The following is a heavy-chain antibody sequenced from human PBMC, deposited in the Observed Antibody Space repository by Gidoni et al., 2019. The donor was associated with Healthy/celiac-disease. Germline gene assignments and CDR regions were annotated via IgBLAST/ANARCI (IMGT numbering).Heavy chain of an antibody. D-gene: IGHD4-17*01. CDR1: GFTFSSYS. Sequence: EVQLVESGGGLVQPGGSLRLSCAASGFTFSSYSMNWVRQAPGKGLEWVSYISSSSSTIYYADSVKGRFTISRDNAKNSLYLQMNSLRAEDTAVYYCAREKEEHDYGDYGVNAFDIWGQGTMVTVSS. CDR2: ISSSSSTI. J-gene: IGHJ3*02. V-gene: IGHV3-48*01. CDR3: AREKEEHDYGDYGVNAFDI.